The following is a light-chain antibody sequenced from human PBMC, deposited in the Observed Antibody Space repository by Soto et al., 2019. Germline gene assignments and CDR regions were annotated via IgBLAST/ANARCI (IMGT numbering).Light chain of an antibody. J-gene: IGLJ2*01. CDR1: SGHSSYA. Sequence: QLVLTQSPSASASLGASVKLTCTLSSGHSSYAIAWHQQQPEKGPRYLMKLNSDGSHSKGDGIPDRFSGSSSGAERYLTITRLQSEDEADCYYQTWGTGTVEFGGGTNLPVL. CDR3: QTWGTGTVE. V-gene: IGLV4-69*01. CDR2: LNSDGSH.